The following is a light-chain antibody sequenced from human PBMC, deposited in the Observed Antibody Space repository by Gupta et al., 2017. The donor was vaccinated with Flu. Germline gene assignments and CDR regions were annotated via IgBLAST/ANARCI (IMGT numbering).Light chain of an antibody. CDR1: QSVSSSH. J-gene: IGKJ4*01. V-gene: IGKV3-20*01. CDR2: CAS. Sequence: ERATLSCSASQSVSSSHLVWYQQRPGQAPRLLIYCASSSATGIPDRFSGSGSGTDFTLTIITLEPEDFAVYYCQQYETSPLTFGGGTKVEIK. CDR3: QQYETSPLT.